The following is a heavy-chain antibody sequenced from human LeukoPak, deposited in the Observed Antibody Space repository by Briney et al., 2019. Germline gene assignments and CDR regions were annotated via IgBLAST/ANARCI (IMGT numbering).Heavy chain of an antibody. CDR1: GFTFSSYS. CDR3: ARDLSGIAVAGTPTNVRP. CDR2: ISSSSSYI. J-gene: IGHJ5*02. D-gene: IGHD6-19*01. V-gene: IGHV3-21*01. Sequence: GGSLRLSCAASGFTFSSYSMNWVRQAPGKGLEWVSSISSSSSYIYYADSVKGRFTISRDNAKNSLYLQMNSLRAEDTAVYYCARDLSGIAVAGTPTNVRPWGQGTLVTVSS.